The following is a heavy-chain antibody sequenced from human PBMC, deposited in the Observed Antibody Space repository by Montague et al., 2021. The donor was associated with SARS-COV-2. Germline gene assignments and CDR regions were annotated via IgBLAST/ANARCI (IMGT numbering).Heavy chain of an antibody. CDR3: ARRRLREDYFDF. V-gene: IGHV4-39*01. CDR1: GDSVSSSDHY. CDR2: VYYSGYT. J-gene: IGHJ4*02. Sequence: SETLSLTCTVSGDSVSSSDHYWGWIRQPPGKGLEWLGIVYYSGYTYYXPSVKGRVTISIDASKNQFSLKLNSLTATDTAIYHCARRRLREDYFDFWGQGTLPTVSS. D-gene: IGHD4-17*01.